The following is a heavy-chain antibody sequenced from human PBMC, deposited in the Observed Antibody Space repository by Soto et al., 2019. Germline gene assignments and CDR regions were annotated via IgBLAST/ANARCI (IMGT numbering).Heavy chain of an antibody. CDR2: IYWNDDK. Sequence: GPTLVNPTQTLTLTCTFSGFSLSTSGVGVGWIRQPPGKALEWLALIYWNDDKRYSPSLKSRLTITKDTSKNQVVLTMTNMDPVDTAIYYCAHGRGLWYYYGMDVWGQGTTVTVSS. D-gene: IGHD3-10*01. V-gene: IGHV2-5*01. CDR1: GFSLSTSGVG. CDR3: AHGRGLWYYYGMDV. J-gene: IGHJ6*02.